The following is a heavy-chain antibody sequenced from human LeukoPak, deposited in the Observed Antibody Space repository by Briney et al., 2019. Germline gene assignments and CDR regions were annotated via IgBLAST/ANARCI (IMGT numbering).Heavy chain of an antibody. V-gene: IGHV3-11*01. D-gene: IGHD6-19*01. CDR1: GFTFSDYY. J-gene: IGHJ4*02. Sequence: GGSLRLSCAASGFTFSDYYMSWIRQAPGKGLEWVSYISSSGSTIYYADSVEGRFTISRDNAKNSLYLQMNSLRAEDTAVYYCARVCRIGSGWSGGDFFDYWGQGTLVTVSS. CDR3: ARVCRIGSGWSGGDFFDY. CDR2: ISSSGSTI.